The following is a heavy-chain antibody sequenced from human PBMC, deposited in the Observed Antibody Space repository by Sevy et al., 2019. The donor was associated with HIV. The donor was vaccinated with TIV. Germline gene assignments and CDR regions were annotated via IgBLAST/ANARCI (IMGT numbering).Heavy chain of an antibody. V-gene: IGHV3-33*08. J-gene: IGHJ4*02. CDR3: ARGGYYYDNAAYYAFDS. CDR2: IWSDGAYQ. Sequence: GGSLRLSCEASGFTFNSHAMHWVRQAPGKGLEWVAIIWSDGAYQYHGDSVKGRFTISRDNSKNTLYLQMNSLRVEDTAVYYCARGGYYYDNAAYYAFDSWGQGTLVTVSS. CDR1: GFTFNSHA. D-gene: IGHD3-22*01.